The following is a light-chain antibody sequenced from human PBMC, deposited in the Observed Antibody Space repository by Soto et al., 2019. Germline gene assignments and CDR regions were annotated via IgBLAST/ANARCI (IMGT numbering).Light chain of an antibody. Sequence: QSDLTQPASVSGSPGQSITISCTGTSSDVGGYNYVSWYQQHPGKAPKHMIYEVSNRPSGVSNRFSGSKSGNTASLTISGLQAEDEADYYCSSYTSNTTPVFGTGTKLTVL. J-gene: IGLJ1*01. CDR2: EVS. CDR3: SSYTSNTTPV. CDR1: SSDVGGYNY. V-gene: IGLV2-14*01.